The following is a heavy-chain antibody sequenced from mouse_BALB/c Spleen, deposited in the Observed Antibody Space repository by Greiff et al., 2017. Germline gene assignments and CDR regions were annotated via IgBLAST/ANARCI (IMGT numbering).Heavy chain of an antibody. D-gene: IGHD2-1*01. V-gene: IGHV1-7*01. CDR1: GYTFTSYW. CDR2: INPSTGYT. Sequence: VQLQQSGAELAKPGASVKMSCKASGYTFTSYWMHWVKQRPGQGLEWIGYINPSTGYTEYNQKFKDKATLTADKSSSTAYMQLSSLTSEDSAVYYCARGANGNYLAWFAYWGQGTLVTVSA. J-gene: IGHJ3*01. CDR3: ARGANGNYLAWFAY.